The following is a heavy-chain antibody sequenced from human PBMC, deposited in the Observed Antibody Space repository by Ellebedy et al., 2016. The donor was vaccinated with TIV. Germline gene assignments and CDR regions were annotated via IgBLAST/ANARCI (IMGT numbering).Heavy chain of an antibody. CDR1: GYTFTSYA. Sequence: ASVKVSCXASGYTFTSYAMHWVRQAPGQRLEWMGWINAGNGNTKYSQKFQGRVTITRDTSASTAYMELSSLRSEDTAVYYCARAGYSSLGGGWFDPWGQGTLVTVSS. V-gene: IGHV1-3*01. CDR2: INAGNGNT. D-gene: IGHD6-13*01. CDR3: ARAGYSSLGGGWFDP. J-gene: IGHJ5*02.